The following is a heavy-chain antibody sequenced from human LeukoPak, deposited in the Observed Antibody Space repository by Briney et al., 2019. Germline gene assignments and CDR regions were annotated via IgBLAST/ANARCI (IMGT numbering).Heavy chain of an antibody. CDR1: GFTVSSNY. CDR3: ARDYGSGSYSVYY. Sequence: GGSLRLSCAASGFTVSSNYMTWVRQAPGKGLEWVSIIYSGSSTYYADSVKGRFTISRDNPKNTLYLQMSSLRAEDTAVYYSARDYGSGSYSVYYWGQGTLVTVSS. CDR2: IYSGSST. J-gene: IGHJ4*02. D-gene: IGHD3-10*01. V-gene: IGHV3-53*01.